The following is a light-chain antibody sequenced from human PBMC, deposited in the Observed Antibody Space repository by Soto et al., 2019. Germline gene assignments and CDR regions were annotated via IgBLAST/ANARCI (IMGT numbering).Light chain of an antibody. CDR2: DTS. Sequence: EIVLTQSPATLSLSPGDSATLSCRASQSVSSRLAWFQQTPGQAPRLLIYDTSTRATGIPARFSGSGSGTDFTLTISSLEPEDFALYYCQQRSNWPFFTFGPGTKVDIK. J-gene: IGKJ3*01. CDR1: QSVSSR. CDR3: QQRSNWPFFT. V-gene: IGKV3-11*01.